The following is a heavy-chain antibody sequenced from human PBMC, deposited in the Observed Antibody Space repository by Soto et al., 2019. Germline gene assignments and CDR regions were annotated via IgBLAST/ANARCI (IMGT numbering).Heavy chain of an antibody. CDR1: GFAFSFYT. D-gene: IGHD6-13*01. CDR3: ARVTEPFLSATAVGTRSPIDWFDP. V-gene: IGHV3-21*01. Sequence: GGSLRPSCSASGFAFSFYTMSWFGQAPWGGVEGVSTISSSGAFIYYADSVEGRFTISRDNAENSLFLQMNSLRAEDTAVYFCARVTEPFLSATAVGTRSPIDWFDPWGQGTLVTVSS. J-gene: IGHJ5*02. CDR2: ISSSGAFI.